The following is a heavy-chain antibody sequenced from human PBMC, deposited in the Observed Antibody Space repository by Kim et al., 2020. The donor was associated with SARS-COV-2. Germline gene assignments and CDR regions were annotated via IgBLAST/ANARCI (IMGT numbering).Heavy chain of an antibody. Sequence: NYADSVKGRFSTSSDNSKNARYLQRNSLWAEDTAVYYCAKDGGVAALDVWGQGTTVTVSS. CDR3: AKDGGVAALDV. V-gene: IGHV3-30-3*02. D-gene: IGHD6-13*01. J-gene: IGHJ6*02.